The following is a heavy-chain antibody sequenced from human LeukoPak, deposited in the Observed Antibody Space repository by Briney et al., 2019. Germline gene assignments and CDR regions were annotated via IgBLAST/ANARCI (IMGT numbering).Heavy chain of an antibody. CDR3: ARGVNFCSSSHCRGDYFDP. V-gene: IGHV4-39*01. J-gene: IGHJ4*02. CDR2: IYFTGTT. Sequence: SETLSLTCTVSGGSISNSSYFWGWIRQPPGKGLEWIGSIYFTGTTYYNPSLKSRVTVSENTSKNQLSLRVTSVTATDTAVYYCARGVNFCSSSHCRGDYFDPWGQGTLVTVSS. D-gene: IGHD2-2*01. CDR1: GGSISNSSYF.